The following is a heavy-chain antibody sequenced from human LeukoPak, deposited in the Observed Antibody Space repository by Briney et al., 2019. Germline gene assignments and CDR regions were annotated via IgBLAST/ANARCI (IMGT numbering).Heavy chain of an antibody. CDR1: GGSISSYY. D-gene: IGHD1-1*01. Sequence: SETLSLTCTVSGGSISSYYWSWIRQPPGKGLGWIGYIYYSGSTNYNPSLKSRVTISVDTSKNQFSLKLSSVTAADTAVYYCARATTQGNAFDIWGQGTMVTVPS. CDR3: ARATTQGNAFDI. V-gene: IGHV4-59*01. J-gene: IGHJ3*02. CDR2: IYYSGST.